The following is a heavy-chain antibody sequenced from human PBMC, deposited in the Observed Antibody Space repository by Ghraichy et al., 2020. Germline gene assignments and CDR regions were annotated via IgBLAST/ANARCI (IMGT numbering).Heavy chain of an antibody. D-gene: IGHD6-6*01. J-gene: IGHJ4*02. Sequence: SLRLSCAASGFTFDDYAMHWVRQAPGKGLEWVSGISWNSGSIGYADSVKGRFTISRDNAKNSLYLQMNSLRAEDTALYYCAKDTSIATRRGYFDYWGQGTLVTVSS. CDR2: ISWNSGSI. CDR1: GFTFDDYA. CDR3: AKDTSIATRRGYFDY. V-gene: IGHV3-9*01.